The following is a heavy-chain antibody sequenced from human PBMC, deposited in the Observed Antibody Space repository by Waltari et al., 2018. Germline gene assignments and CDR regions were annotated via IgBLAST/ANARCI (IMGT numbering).Heavy chain of an antibody. CDR3: ARDGVSSGWYYGVDV. CDR2: ISSSGSTI. J-gene: IGHJ6*02. Sequence: EVRLVESGGGLVQPGGSLRLSCAASGFTFSSYEMNWVRQAPGKGLEWGSYISSSGSTIYYADSGKGRFTISRDNAKNSLYLQMNSLRAEDTAVYYCARDGVSSGWYYGVDVWGQGTTVTVSS. V-gene: IGHV3-48*03. CDR1: GFTFSSYE. D-gene: IGHD6-19*01.